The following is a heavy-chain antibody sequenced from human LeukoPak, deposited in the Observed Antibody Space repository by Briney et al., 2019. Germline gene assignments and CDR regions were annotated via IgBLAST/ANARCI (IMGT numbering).Heavy chain of an antibody. V-gene: IGHV4-61*02. J-gene: IGHJ4*02. CDR1: GGSISSGYYY. CDR2: IYTSGST. CDR3: ARTFDY. Sequence: SQTLSLTCTVSGGSISSGYYYWTWIRQPAGKGLEWIGRIYTSGSTNYNPSLKSRITISVDTSKNQFSLKLSSVTAADTAVCYCARTFDYWGQGTLVTVSS.